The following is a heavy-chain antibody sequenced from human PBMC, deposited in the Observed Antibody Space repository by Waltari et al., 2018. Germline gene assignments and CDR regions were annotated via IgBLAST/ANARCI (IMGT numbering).Heavy chain of an antibody. CDR2: IRREPYNYAT. J-gene: IGHJ4*02. CDR1: CFISSVPS. D-gene: IGHD6-19*01. CDR3: SGGEVTGTDF. V-gene: IGHV3-73*01. Sequence: EEQVVESGGGLVQPGGSLTLSCATPCFISSVPSIHWVRQTSGKGLEWVGRIRREPYNYATAYSASVKGRFTISRDDSKNTAFLQMNSLMTEDTAVYYCSGGEVTGTDFWGQGTLVTVSS.